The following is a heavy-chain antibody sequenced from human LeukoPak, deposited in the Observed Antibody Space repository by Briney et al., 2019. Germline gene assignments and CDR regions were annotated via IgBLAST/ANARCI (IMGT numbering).Heavy chain of an antibody. Sequence: GGSLRLSCAASGFTFSSYSMNWVRQAPGKGLEWVSYISSSSNTIYYADSVKGRFTISRDNAKNSLYLQMNSLRAEDTAVYYCARRSSYDYVWGSYRPYYFDYWGQGTLVTVSS. J-gene: IGHJ4*02. CDR2: ISSSSNTI. CDR3: ARRSSYDYVWGSYRPYYFDY. D-gene: IGHD3-16*02. CDR1: GFTFSSYS. V-gene: IGHV3-48*01.